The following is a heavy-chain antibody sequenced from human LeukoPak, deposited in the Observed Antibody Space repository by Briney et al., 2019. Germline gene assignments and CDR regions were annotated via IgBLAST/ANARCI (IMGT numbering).Heavy chain of an antibody. CDR2: IHYSGST. CDR1: GGSISSSSYY. Sequence: PSETLSLTCTVSGGSISSSSYYWGWIRQPPGKGLEWIGSIHYSGSTNYNPSLKSRVTISVDTSKNQFSLKLSSVTAADTAVYYCARGRGRGWQLVSLLENRFDYWGQGTLVTVSS. CDR3: ARGRGRGWQLVSLLENRFDY. V-gene: IGHV4-39*07. D-gene: IGHD6-6*01. J-gene: IGHJ4*02.